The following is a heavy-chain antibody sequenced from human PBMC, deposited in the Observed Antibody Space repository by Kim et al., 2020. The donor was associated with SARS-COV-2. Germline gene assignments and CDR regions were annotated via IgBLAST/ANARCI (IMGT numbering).Heavy chain of an antibody. J-gene: IGHJ4*02. V-gene: IGHV3-53*01. Sequence: ATIQGRFTISRQNSKNTLYLQMNSLSAEDTAVYYCAREYYYGSVSYYVDYWGQGTLVTVSS. D-gene: IGHD3-10*01. CDR3: AREYYYGSVSYYVDY.